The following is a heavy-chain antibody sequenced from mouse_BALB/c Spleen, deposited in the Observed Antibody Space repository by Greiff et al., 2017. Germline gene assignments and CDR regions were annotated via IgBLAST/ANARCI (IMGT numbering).Heavy chain of an antibody. CDR2: INPNNGGT. CDR3: ASARDGGYYGGVWFAY. D-gene: IGHD1-2*01. CDR1: GYTFTEYT. Sequence: EVQLQQSGPELVKPGASVKISCKTSGYTFTEYTMHWVKQSHGKSLGWIGGINPNNGGTSYNQKFKGKATLTVDKSSSTAYMELRSLTSEDSAVYYCASARDGGYYGGVWFAYWGQGTLVTVSA. J-gene: IGHJ3*01. V-gene: IGHV1-18*01.